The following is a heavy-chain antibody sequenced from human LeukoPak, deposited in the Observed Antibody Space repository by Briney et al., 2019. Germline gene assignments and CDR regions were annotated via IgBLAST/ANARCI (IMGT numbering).Heavy chain of an antibody. J-gene: IGHJ3*02. D-gene: IGHD1-26*01. Sequence: PGGSLRLSCAASGFTFSSYAMSWVRQAPGKGLEWVSLISWNGGRIYYADSVKGRFTISRDNSKNSLYLQMNSLRAEDTALYYCARDDNGNYSDYAFDIWGQGTMVTVSS. CDR3: ARDDNGNYSDYAFDI. CDR1: GFTFSSYA. V-gene: IGHV3-43D*03. CDR2: ISWNGGRI.